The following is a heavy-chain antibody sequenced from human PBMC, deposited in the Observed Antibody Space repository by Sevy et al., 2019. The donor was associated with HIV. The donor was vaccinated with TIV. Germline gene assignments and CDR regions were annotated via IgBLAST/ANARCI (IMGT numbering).Heavy chain of an antibody. Sequence: SETLSLTCTVSGGSISSSSYYWGWIRQPPGKGLEWIGSIYYSGSTYYNPSLKSRVTISVDTSKNKFSLKLSSVTAADTAVYYCARHDTMVRGVTGLYNWFDPWGQGTLVTVSS. V-gene: IGHV4-39*01. CDR2: IYYSGST. D-gene: IGHD3-10*01. CDR3: ARHDTMVRGVTGLYNWFDP. CDR1: GGSISSSSYY. J-gene: IGHJ5*02.